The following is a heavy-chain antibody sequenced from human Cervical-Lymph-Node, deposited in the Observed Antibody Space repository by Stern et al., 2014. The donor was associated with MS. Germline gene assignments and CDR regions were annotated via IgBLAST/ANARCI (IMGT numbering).Heavy chain of an antibody. D-gene: IGHD5/OR15-5a*01. V-gene: IGHV1-46*01. J-gene: IGHJ4*02. Sequence: VQLVQSGAEVKKPGASVKGSCKASGFTFTHYYGHWVRQAPGHGLEWMGIINRSDDDTGYAQRFQGRLTVTRDTSSSTVYMELTSLRYDDTAVYYCALSAFDFWGQGTLVTVSS. CDR1: GFTFTHYY. CDR3: ALSAFDF. CDR2: INRSDDDT.